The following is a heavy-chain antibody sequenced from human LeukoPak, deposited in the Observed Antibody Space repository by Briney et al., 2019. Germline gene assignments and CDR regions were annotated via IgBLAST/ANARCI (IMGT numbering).Heavy chain of an antibody. CDR2: IYYSGST. CDR3: ARLRDYSNYYYYGMDV. Sequence: SETLSLTCTVSGGSISSYYWSWIRQPPGKGLEWIGYIYYSGSTNYNPSLKSRVTISVDTSKNQFSLKLSSVTAADTAVYYCARLRDYSNYYYYGMDVWGQGTTVTVSS. CDR1: GGSISSYY. D-gene: IGHD4-4*01. J-gene: IGHJ6*02. V-gene: IGHV4-59*08.